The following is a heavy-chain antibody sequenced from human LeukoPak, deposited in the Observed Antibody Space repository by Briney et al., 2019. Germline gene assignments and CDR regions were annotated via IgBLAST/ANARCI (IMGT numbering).Heavy chain of an antibody. CDR2: IYPDDSDT. V-gene: IGHV5-51*01. J-gene: IGHJ4*02. Sequence: GESLKMSCKGSGYSFTNYWIGWVRQLPGKGLEWMGSIYPDDSDTRPSPTFQGQVTISADKSISTAYLQWSSLGASDTAMYYCARLRGATMPNPFDYWGQGTLVTVSS. CDR3: ARLRGATMPNPFDY. D-gene: IGHD1-26*01. CDR1: GYSFTNYW.